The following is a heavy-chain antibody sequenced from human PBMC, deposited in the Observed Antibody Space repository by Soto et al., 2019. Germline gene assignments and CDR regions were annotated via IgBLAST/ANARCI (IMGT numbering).Heavy chain of an antibody. D-gene: IGHD5-18*01. V-gene: IGHV3-23*01. J-gene: IGHJ4*02. CDR2: ISGSGGST. CDR1: GFTFSSDA. CDR3: AVELEWSSGNREE. Sequence: EVQLLESGGGLVQPGGSLRLSCAASGFTFSSDAMSWVRQAPGKGLEWVSAISGSGGSTYYADSVKGRFTISRDNSKNTLYLQMNSLRAEDTAVYYCAVELEWSSGNREEWGQGTLVTVSS.